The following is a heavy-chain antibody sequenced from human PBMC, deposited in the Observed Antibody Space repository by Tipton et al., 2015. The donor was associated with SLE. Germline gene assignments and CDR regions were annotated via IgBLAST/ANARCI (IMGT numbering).Heavy chain of an antibody. CDR3: ARDPYDSWSDYQATFDY. V-gene: IGHV4-38-2*02. J-gene: IGHJ4*02. Sequence: TLSLTCSVSSYSIYNGFYWGWIRQSPGKGLEWIGSIYRSGTAYYNPSLKSRVPMSVDTSKNQFSLKLTSVTAADTAVYYCARDPYDSWSDYQATFDYWGQGTLVTVSS. D-gene: IGHD3-3*01. CDR2: IYRSGTA. CDR1: SYSIYNGFY.